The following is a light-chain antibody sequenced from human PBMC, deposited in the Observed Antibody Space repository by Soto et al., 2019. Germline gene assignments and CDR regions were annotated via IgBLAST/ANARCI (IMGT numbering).Light chain of an antibody. J-gene: IGKJ1*01. CDR3: HPSYDTVWT. CDR1: QSIVSY. V-gene: IGKV1-39*01. CDR2: AAS. Sequence: DIQMTQSPSSLSASAGDRVTITCRASQSIVSYLNWYQQKPGKAPNLLIYAASSLQSGVPSRFSGSGSGTDFTLTIRSLQPEDFATYPCHPSYDTVWTFGQGTKVEIK.